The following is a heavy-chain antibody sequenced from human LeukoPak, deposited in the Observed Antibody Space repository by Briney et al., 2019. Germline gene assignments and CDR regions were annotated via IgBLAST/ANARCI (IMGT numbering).Heavy chain of an antibody. CDR2: ISYSGST. CDR3: ARHRESSGYSPFDY. J-gene: IGHJ4*02. D-gene: IGHD3-22*01. Sequence: SETLSLTCTVSGGXFSSGTYYWGWIRQPPGKGPEWIGSISYSGSTYYIPSLQSRVTISVDTSKNQFSLKLSSVTAADTAVYYCARHRESSGYSPFDYWGQGTLVTVSS. CDR1: GGXFSSGTYY. V-gene: IGHV4-39*01.